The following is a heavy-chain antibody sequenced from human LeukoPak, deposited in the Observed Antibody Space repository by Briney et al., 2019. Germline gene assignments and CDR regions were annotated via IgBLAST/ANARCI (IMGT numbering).Heavy chain of an antibody. CDR3: ARIGDSSGPPFDY. J-gene: IGHJ4*02. V-gene: IGHV1-69*13. Sequence: GASVKVSCKASGYTFPSYFMHWVRQAPGQGLEWMGGIIPIFGTANYAQKFQGRVTITADESTSTAYMELSSLRSEDTAVYYCARIGDSSGPPFDYWGQGTLVTVSS. CDR2: IIPIFGTA. D-gene: IGHD3-22*01. CDR1: GYTFPSYF.